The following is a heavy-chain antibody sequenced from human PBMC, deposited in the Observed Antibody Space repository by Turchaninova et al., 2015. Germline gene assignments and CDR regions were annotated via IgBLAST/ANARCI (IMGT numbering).Heavy chain of an antibody. J-gene: IGHJ4*02. CDR3: TRANGASYYGMADY. CDR2: ISYTGKA. V-gene: IGHV4-30-4*01. D-gene: IGHD1-26*01. Sequence: QIQLQESGPGLVKHSQNLSLTCPVSGGPSSSGDSSRHWITQPLGKGLERIGYISYTGKAASNPSLKGRVIISVDTSKNQFSLKLRSVTGADTAGYYCTRANGASYYGMADYWGQGALVTVSS. CDR1: GGPSSSGDSS.